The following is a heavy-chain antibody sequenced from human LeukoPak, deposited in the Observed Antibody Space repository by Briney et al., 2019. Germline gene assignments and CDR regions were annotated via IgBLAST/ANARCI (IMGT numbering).Heavy chain of an antibody. V-gene: IGHV4-59*01. J-gene: IGHJ4*02. CDR1: GDSITNYF. CDR3: ARGRVAYSAYYFDY. CDR2: IYYTGNT. Sequence: SETLSLTCTVSGDSITNYFWSWIRQPPGKGLEWIGYIYYTGNTNYKPSLKSRVTISVDTSTNQFSLRLRSVTAADTAVYYCARGRVAYSAYYFDYWGRGTLVAVSS. D-gene: IGHD2-15*01.